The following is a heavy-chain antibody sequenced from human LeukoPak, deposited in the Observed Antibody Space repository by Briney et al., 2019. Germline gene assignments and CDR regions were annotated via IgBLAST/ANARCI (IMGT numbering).Heavy chain of an antibody. Sequence: PSETLSLTCAVYGGSFSGYYWSWIRQPPGKGLEWTGEINHSGSTNYNPSLKSRVTISVDTSKNQFSLKLSSVTAADTAVYYCARGPRVAARPSSFWGQGTLVTVSS. J-gene: IGHJ4*02. CDR1: GGSFSGYY. CDR2: INHSGST. V-gene: IGHV4-34*01. CDR3: ARGPRVAARPSSF. D-gene: IGHD6-6*01.